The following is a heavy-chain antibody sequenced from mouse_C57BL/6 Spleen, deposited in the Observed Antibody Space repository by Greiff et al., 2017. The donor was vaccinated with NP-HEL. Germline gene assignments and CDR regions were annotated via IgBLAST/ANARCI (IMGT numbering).Heavy chain of an antibody. Sequence: VQLQQSGAELAKPGASVKLSCKASGYTFTSYWMHWVKQRPGQGLEWIGYINPSSGYTKYNQKFKGKATLTADKSSSTAYMQLSSLTYEDSAVYYCARSALAYWGQGTTLTVSS. CDR2: INPSSGYT. J-gene: IGHJ2*01. CDR3: ARSALAY. V-gene: IGHV1-7*01. CDR1: GYTFTSYW.